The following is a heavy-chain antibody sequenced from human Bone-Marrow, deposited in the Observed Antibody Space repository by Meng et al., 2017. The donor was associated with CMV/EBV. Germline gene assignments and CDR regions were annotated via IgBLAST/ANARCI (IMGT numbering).Heavy chain of an antibody. D-gene: IGHD3-3*01. V-gene: IGHV1-8*01. J-gene: IGHJ6*02. CDR3: ARGCGSTSCYIRRYYDFWSGYYSGGYYYYGIDV. CDR1: GYTFTSYD. Sequence: ASVKVSCKASGYTFTSYDINWVRQATGQGLEWMGWMNPNSGNTGYAQKFQGRVTMTRNTSISTAYMELSSLRSEDTAVYYCARGCGSTSCYIRRYYDFWSGYYSGGYYYYGIDVWGQGTTVTVSS. CDR2: MNPNSGNT.